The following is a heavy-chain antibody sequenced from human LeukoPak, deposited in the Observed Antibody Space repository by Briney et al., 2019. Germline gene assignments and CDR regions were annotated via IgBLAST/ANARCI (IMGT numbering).Heavy chain of an antibody. CDR3: ARAFIAAAGMFDP. D-gene: IGHD6-13*01. Sequence: ASVKVSCKASGYTFTSYGISWVRQAPGQGLEWMGWINPNSGGTNYAQKFQGRVTMTRDTSISTAYMELSRLRSDDTAVYYCARAFIAAAGMFDPWGQGTLVTVSS. J-gene: IGHJ5*02. V-gene: IGHV1-2*02. CDR2: INPNSGGT. CDR1: GYTFTSYG.